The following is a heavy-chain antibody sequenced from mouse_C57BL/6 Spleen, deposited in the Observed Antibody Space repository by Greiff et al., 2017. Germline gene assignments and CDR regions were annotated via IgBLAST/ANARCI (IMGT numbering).Heavy chain of an antibody. V-gene: IGHV1-69*01. J-gene: IGHJ2*01. CDR3: ARVDIPWYYFAY. CDR1: GYTFTSYW. D-gene: IGHD1-1*02. CDR2: IDPSDSYT. Sequence: VKLQQPGAELVMPGASVKLSCKASGYTFTSYWMHWVKQRPGQGLEWIGEIDPSDSYTNYNQKFKGKSTLTVDKSSSTAYMQLRSLTSEDSAVYYCARVDIPWYYFAYWGQGTTLTVSA.